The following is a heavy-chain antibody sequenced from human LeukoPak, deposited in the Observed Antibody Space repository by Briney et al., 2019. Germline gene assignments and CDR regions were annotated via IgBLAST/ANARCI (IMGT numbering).Heavy chain of an antibody. CDR3: ARDEGLGDFDY. D-gene: IGHD3/OR15-3a*01. V-gene: IGHV4-59*01. J-gene: IGHJ4*02. CDR1: GGSISSYY. CDR2: IYYSGST. Sequence: SETLSLACTVSGGSISSYYWSWIRQPPGKGLEWTGYIYYSGSTNYNPSLKSRVTISVDTSKNQFSLKLSSVTAADTAVYYCARDEGLGDFDYWGQGTLVTVSS.